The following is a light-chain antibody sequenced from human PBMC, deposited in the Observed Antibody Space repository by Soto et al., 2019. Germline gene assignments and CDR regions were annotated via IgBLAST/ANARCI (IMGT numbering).Light chain of an antibody. J-gene: IGKJ4*01. CDR3: QQYESSPLT. CDR1: QSVSSSF. Sequence: EIVLTQSPDTLSLSPGERATLSCRASQSVSSSFLAWYQQKPDQAPRLLIYRASSRATGIPDRFTGSGSGTDFTLTISRLEPEDFAVYYCQQYESSPLTFGGGTKVEI. V-gene: IGKV3-20*01. CDR2: RAS.